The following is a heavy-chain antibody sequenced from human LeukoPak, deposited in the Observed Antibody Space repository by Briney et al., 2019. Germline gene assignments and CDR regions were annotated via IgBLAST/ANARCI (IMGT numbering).Heavy chain of an antibody. CDR2: IYSGGST. Sequence: GGSLRLSCAASGFTVSSNYMSWVRQAPGKGLEWVSIIYSGGSTYYADSVKGRFTISRDSSKNTVYLQMNSLRAEDTAVYYCARDWRGTAADYYYGMDVWGQGTTVTVSS. V-gene: IGHV3-66*01. CDR1: GFTVSSNY. D-gene: IGHD6-13*01. CDR3: ARDWRGTAADYYYGMDV. J-gene: IGHJ6*02.